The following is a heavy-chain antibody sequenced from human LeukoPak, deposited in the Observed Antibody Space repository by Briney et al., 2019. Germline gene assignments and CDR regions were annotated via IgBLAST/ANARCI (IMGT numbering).Heavy chain of an antibody. Sequence: SVKVSCKASGFTFTSSAVQWERQARGQRLEWIGWIVVGSGNTNYAQKFQERVTITRDMSTSTAYMELSSLRSEDTAVYYCAAETPDRGSSSWYNYYYYYGMDVWGQGTTVTVSS. V-gene: IGHV1-58*01. CDR3: AAETPDRGSSSWYNYYYYYGMDV. CDR1: GFTFTSSA. CDR2: IVVGSGNT. D-gene: IGHD6-13*01. J-gene: IGHJ6*02.